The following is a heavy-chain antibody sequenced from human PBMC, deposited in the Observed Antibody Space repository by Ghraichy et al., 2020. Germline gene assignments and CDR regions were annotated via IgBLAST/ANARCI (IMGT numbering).Heavy chain of an antibody. V-gene: IGHV3-23*01. Sequence: GGSLRLSCGASGFTFSTYAMSWVRQAPGKGLEWVSGISGTGGNTYYTDSVKGRFTISRDNSKNTLYLQMNILRAEDTAVYYCAKDQIVSGRGVEQGTTPYYYAMDVWGQGTTVSVS. CDR3: AKDQIVSGRGVEQGTTPYYYAMDV. D-gene: IGHD3-10*01. CDR2: ISGTGGNT. J-gene: IGHJ6*02. CDR1: GFTFSTYA.